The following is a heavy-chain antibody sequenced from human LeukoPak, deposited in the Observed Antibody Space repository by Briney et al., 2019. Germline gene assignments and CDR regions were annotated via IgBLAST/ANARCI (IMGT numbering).Heavy chain of an antibody. Sequence: SETLSLTCTVSGGSISSYYWSWIWQPPGKGLEWVGSIYHRGSTYYNPSLRSRVTISLDRSKKKFSLKLTSVTAADTAVYFCARGAEYYAIWRGYAGYSDYWGQGISVTVSS. CDR2: IYHRGST. V-gene: IGHV4-38-2*02. CDR3: ARGAEYYAIWRGYAGYSDY. CDR1: GGSISSYY. D-gene: IGHD3-3*01. J-gene: IGHJ4*02.